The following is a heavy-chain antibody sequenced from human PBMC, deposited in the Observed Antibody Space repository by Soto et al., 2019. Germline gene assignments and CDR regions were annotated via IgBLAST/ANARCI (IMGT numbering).Heavy chain of an antibody. V-gene: IGHV3-23*01. D-gene: IGHD6-19*01. Sequence: GGSLNLSCPASGFTFSTYAMTWGRQAPGKGLEWLSALSGSGHVTYYEDSVKGRFTISRDNSKNMLFLQMDSLRGEDTAVYYCAKDGAGTYYGVDVWGQGTTVTVSS. J-gene: IGHJ6*02. CDR2: LSGSGHVT. CDR3: AKDGAGTYYGVDV. CDR1: GFTFSTYA.